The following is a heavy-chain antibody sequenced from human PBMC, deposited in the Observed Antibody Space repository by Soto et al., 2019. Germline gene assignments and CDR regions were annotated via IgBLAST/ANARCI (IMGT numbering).Heavy chain of an antibody. V-gene: IGHV3-73*01. CDR2: VANKPEGYTI. J-gene: IGHJ5*02. CDR3: ARERPDGARLDP. D-gene: IGHD6-6*01. CDR1: GFTFSDSA. Sequence: PGGSLRLSCAASGFTFSDSAIHWVRQAPGKGLEWVGRVANKPEGYTITYGVSVKGRFTISRDDPQNMAYLQMNSLKIEDTAVYYCARERPDGARLDPWGQGTLVTVSS.